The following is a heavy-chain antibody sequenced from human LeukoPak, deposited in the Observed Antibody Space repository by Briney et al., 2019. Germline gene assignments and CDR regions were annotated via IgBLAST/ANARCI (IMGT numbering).Heavy chain of an antibody. J-gene: IGHJ3*01. CDR1: GFIFSSCA. CDR2: ISASGGSS. CDR3: GRDPNGDYFGAYEF. D-gene: IGHD4-17*01. V-gene: IGHV3-23*01. Sequence: GGSLRLSCAASGFIFSSCAMTWVRQAPGKGLEWVSTISASGGSSYYADSVKGRFTISRDNSKNTLYLQMNSLRVEDTAVYYCGRDPNGDYFGAYEFWGQETLVTVSA.